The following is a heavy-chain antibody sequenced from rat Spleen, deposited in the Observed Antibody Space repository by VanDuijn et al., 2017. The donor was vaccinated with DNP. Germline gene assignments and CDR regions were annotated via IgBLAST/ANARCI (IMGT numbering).Heavy chain of an antibody. J-gene: IGHJ2*01. Sequence: EVQLVESGGGLVQPGRSLTLSCEVSGFTFNNYFMAWVRQAPKKGLEWVATISIGGGGTYYPDYVKGRFTISRDNAKSTLYLQMNSLRSEDTATYYCARPAWERPFDYWGQGVMVTVSS. CDR1: GFTFNNYF. D-gene: IGHD5-1*01. CDR3: ARPAWERPFDY. V-gene: IGHV5-25*01. CDR2: ISIGGGGT.